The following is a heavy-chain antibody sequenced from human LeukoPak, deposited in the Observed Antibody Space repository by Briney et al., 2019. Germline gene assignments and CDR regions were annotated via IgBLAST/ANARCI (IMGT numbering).Heavy chain of an antibody. CDR1: GFTFSNYA. V-gene: IGHV3-23*01. CDR3: AKTRLLWFGESSWAFDI. CDR2: ISGSGGST. Sequence: PGGSLRLSCVDSGFTFSNYAMSWVRQAPGKGLEWVSAISGSGGSTYYADSVKGRFTISRDNSKNTLYLQMNSLRAEDTAVYYCAKTRLLWFGESSWAFDIWGQGTMVTVSS. J-gene: IGHJ3*02. D-gene: IGHD3-10*01.